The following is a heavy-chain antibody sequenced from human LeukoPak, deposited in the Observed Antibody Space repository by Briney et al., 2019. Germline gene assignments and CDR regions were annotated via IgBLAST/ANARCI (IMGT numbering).Heavy chain of an antibody. CDR1: GGTFSSYA. V-gene: IGHV1-69*01. Sequence: SVKVSCKASGGTFSSYAISWVRQAPGQGLEWMGGIIPIFGTANYAQKFQGRVTITADESTSTAYMELSSLRSDDTAVYYCAREPPYYYGSGSPNYFDYWGQGTLVTVSS. CDR2: IIPIFGTA. D-gene: IGHD3-10*01. J-gene: IGHJ4*02. CDR3: AREPPYYYGSGSPNYFDY.